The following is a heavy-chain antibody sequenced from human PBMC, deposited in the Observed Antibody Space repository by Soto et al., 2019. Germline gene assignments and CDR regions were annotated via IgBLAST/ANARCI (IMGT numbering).Heavy chain of an antibody. CDR1: GFTFRSYA. V-gene: IGHV3-23*01. J-gene: IGHJ4*02. Sequence: EVQLLESGGGLVQPGGSLRLSCAASGFTFRSYAMNWVRQAPGKGLEWVSAISRGGDDIYYADFVRGRFTVSRDNSKNTMYLQMNSLRADDTAVYYCAKLGWGGEPQVVGLPRTDYWGQGTLVTVSS. CDR2: ISRGGDDI. CDR3: AKLGWGGEPQVVGLPRTDY. D-gene: IGHD6-13*01.